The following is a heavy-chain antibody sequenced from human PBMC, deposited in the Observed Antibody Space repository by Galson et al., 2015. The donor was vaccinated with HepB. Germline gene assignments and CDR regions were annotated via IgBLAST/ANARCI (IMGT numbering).Heavy chain of an antibody. J-gene: IGHJ6*02. CDR3: ARDRSPTYYDILTGYYMGFGYYYGMDV. Sequence: SVKVSCKASGYTFTSYGISWVRQAPGQGLEWMGWISAYNGNTNYAQKLQGRVTMTTDTSTSTAYMELRSLRSDDTAVYYCARDRSPTYYDILTGYYMGFGYYYGMDVWGQGTTVTVSS. D-gene: IGHD3-9*01. CDR1: GYTFTSYG. CDR2: ISAYNGNT. V-gene: IGHV1-18*01.